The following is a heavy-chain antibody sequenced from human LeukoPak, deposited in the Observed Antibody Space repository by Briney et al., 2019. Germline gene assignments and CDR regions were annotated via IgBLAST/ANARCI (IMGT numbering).Heavy chain of an antibody. V-gene: IGHV3-30*02. Sequence: GGSLRLSCAASEFTFSSYGMHWVRQAPGKGLEWVAFIRYDGSNKYYADSVKGRFTISRDNSKNTLYLQMNSLRAEDTAVYYCAKDEESYYYDSSGYRESPHAFDIWGQGTMVTVSS. CDR3: AKDEESYYYDSSGYRESPHAFDI. D-gene: IGHD3-22*01. CDR1: EFTFSSYG. CDR2: IRYDGSNK. J-gene: IGHJ3*02.